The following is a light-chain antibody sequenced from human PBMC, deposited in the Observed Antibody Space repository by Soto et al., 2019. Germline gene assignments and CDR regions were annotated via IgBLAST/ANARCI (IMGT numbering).Light chain of an antibody. CDR3: SSYTISSTRV. CDR1: SXDVGGYNY. Sequence: QSVLTQPASVSGSPGQSITISCTGTSXDVGGYNYVSWYQQHPGKAPKLMIYEVSNRPSGVSNRFSGSKSGNTASLTISGLQAEDEADYYCSSYTISSTRVFGTGTKVTVL. V-gene: IGLV2-14*01. CDR2: EVS. J-gene: IGLJ1*01.